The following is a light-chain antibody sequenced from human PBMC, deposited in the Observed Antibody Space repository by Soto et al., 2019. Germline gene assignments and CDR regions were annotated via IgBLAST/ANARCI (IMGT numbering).Light chain of an antibody. V-gene: IGLV1-40*01. CDR2: GNI. CDR3: QSYDSSLSGWV. CDR1: SSNIGAGHD. Sequence: QSVLTQPPSVSGAPGQRVTISCTGSSSNIGAGHDVHWYQQLQVTAPKLLIYGNINRPPGVPDRFSGSKSGTSASLAITGLQAEDEADYYCQSYDSSLSGWVFGGGTKLTVL. J-gene: IGLJ3*02.